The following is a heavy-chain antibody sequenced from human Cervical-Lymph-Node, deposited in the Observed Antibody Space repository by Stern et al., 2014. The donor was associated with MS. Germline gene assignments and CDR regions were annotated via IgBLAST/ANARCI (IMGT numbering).Heavy chain of an antibody. J-gene: IGHJ6*02. Sequence: VQLVESGGGVVQPGRSLRLSCAASGFTFRYYGMHWVRQAPGKGLEWVSLIWNDGSDKYYADSVQGRFTISRDNSNNTLYLHMNSLRAEDTAVYYCARDDSIGVRGVMRKYFYHMDVWGQGTTVTVSS. V-gene: IGHV3-33*01. CDR2: IWNDGSDK. D-gene: IGHD3-10*02. CDR3: ARDDSIGVRGVMRKYFYHMDV. CDR1: GFTFRYYG.